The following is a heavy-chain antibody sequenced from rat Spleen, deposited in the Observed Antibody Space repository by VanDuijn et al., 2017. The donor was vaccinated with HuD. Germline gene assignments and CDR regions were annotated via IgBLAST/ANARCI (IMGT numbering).Heavy chain of an antibody. D-gene: IGHD1-10*01. CDR1: GFTFSDYY. CDR2: ISYDGSST. J-gene: IGHJ2*01. Sequence: EVQLVESGGGLVQPGRSLKLSCAVSGFTFSDYYMAWVRQAPKKGLEWVATISYDGSSTYYRDSVKGRFTISRDNAKSTLYLQMNSLRSEDTATYYCTRGGNYDFDYWGQGVMVTVSS. V-gene: IGHV5-7*01. CDR3: TRGGNYDFDY.